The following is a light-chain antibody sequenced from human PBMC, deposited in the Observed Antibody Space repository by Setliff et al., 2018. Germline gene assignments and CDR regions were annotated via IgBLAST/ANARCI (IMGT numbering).Light chain of an antibody. CDR2: GNS. V-gene: IGLV1-40*01. CDR1: SSNIGAGYD. CDR3: QSYDSSLSGDV. Sequence: SVLTQPPSVSGAPGQRVTISCTGSSSNIGAGYDVHWYQQLPGTAPKLLIYGNSNRPSGVPDRLSGSKSGTSASLAITGLQAEDEADYYCQSYDSSLSGDVFGTGTKVTVL. J-gene: IGLJ1*01.